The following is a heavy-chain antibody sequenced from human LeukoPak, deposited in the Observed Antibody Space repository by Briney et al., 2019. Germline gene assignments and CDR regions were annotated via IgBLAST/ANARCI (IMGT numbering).Heavy chain of an antibody. D-gene: IGHD2-21*02. CDR3: ARPAQAYCGGDCYSGYFQH. CDR1: GYSFTEYY. Sequence: GSVXVSCKASGYSFTEYYMHGVRLAPGQGREGMGWINPKRGGTHYAQTFEGRVTMTRDTSISTPYMELSRLRSDDTAVYYCARPAQAYCGGDCYSGYFQHWGQGTLVTVSS. CDR2: INPKRGGT. V-gene: IGHV1-2*02. J-gene: IGHJ1*01.